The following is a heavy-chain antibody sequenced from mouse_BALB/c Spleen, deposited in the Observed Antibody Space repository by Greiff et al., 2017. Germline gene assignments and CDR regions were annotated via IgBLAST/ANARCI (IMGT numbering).Heavy chain of an antibody. CDR2: ISDGGSYT. V-gene: IGHV5-4*02. CDR1: GFTFSDYY. CDR3: ARDALYYGRGNFFDV. J-gene: IGHJ1*01. Sequence: EVKLMESGGGLVKPGGSLKLSCAASGFTFSDYYMYWVRQTPEKRLEWVATISDGGSYTYYPDSVKGRFTISRDNAKNNLYLQMSSLKSEDTAMYYCARDALYYGRGNFFDVWGAGTTVTVSS. D-gene: IGHD1-1*01.